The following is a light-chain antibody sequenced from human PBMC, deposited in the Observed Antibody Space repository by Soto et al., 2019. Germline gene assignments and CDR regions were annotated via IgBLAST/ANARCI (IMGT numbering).Light chain of an antibody. Sequence: TQSPPTLSASVGDRVTITCRASQTISTWMAWYRQKPGQPPRLLIYDASTRATGVPARFGGSGSGTEFTLTISGLQSEDFAVYYCQQYGDWPPDTFGQGTKVDI. CDR1: QTISTW. CDR3: QQYGDWPPDT. V-gene: IGKV3-15*01. J-gene: IGKJ2*01. CDR2: DAS.